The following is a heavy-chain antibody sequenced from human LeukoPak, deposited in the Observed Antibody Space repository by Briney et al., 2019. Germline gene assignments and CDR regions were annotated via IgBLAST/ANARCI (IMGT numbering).Heavy chain of an antibody. D-gene: IGHD1-1*01. CDR1: GYAFNTLG. CDR3: ARFRIAVTGIPDY. V-gene: IGHV1-18*04. CDR2: MSAHNGNT. Sequence: GASVRVSCKASGYAFNTLGISWLRHAPGQGLEWMGWMSAHNGNTYYAQKFEDRITMTTDTSTSTAYMELRSLRSDDTATYYCARFRIAVTGIPDYWGQGTLVTVS. J-gene: IGHJ4*02.